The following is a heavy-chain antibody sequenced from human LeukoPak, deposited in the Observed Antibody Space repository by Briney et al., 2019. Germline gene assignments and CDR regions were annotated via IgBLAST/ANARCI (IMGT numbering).Heavy chain of an antibody. CDR1: GFIFSSYA. V-gene: IGHV3-23*01. CDR3: AKDAQRGFDYSNSLEY. Sequence: PGGSLRLSCAASGFIFSSYAMSWVRQAPGKGLEWVSTISGSGGSTYYADSVKGRFTISRDNSKNTVYLQMNSLRAEDTAVYYCAKDAQRGFDYSNSLEYWGQGTPVTVST. J-gene: IGHJ4*02. CDR2: ISGSGGST. D-gene: IGHD4-11*01.